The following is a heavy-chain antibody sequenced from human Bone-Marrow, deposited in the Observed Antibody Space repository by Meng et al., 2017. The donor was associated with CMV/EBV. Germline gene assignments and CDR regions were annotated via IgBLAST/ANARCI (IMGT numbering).Heavy chain of an antibody. J-gene: IGHJ4*02. CDR2: INPNSCGT. D-gene: IGHD3-10*01. CDR1: GYTFTGYY. Sequence: ASVKVSCKASGYTFTGYYMHWVRQAPGQGLEWMGWINPNSCGTNYAQKFQGRVTMTRDTSISTAYMEVRRLRSDDTAVYYCARAQLGITMIRGVTPYFDYWGQGTLVTVSS. V-gene: IGHV1-2*02. CDR3: ARAQLGITMIRGVTPYFDY.